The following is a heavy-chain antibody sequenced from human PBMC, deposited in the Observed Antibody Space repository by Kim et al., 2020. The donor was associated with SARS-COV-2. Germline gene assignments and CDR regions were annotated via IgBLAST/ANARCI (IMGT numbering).Heavy chain of an antibody. D-gene: IGHD4-17*01. CDR3: ASGGGDYLGVYYYYGMDV. V-gene: IGHV3-53*01. Sequence: GRFTISRDNSKNTLYLQMNSLRAEDTAVYYCASGGGDYLGVYYYYGMDVWGQGTTVTVSS. J-gene: IGHJ6*02.